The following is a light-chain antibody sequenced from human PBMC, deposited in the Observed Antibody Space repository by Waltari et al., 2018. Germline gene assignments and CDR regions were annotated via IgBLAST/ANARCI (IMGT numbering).Light chain of an antibody. V-gene: IGKV1-39*01. CDR3: QQSYNSPYT. Sequence: IKMTQSLSSLSESFGDRVTITCRASRTISDYLNWYQHKPGKAPKLLIHAASSLHIGVPSRFSGSRSGTDFTLIINSLQPEDFATYYCQQSYNSPYTFGQGTKLDI. J-gene: IGKJ2*01. CDR1: RTISDY. CDR2: AAS.